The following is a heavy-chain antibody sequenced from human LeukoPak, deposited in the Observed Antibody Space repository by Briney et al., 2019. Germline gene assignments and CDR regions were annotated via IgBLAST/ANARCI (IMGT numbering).Heavy chain of an antibody. Sequence: PSETLSLTCTVSGGSISGYYWSWIRQPPGKGLEWIGEINHSGSTNHNPSLKSRVTISVDTSKNQFSLKLSSVTAADTAVYYCARGTYYDILTGYSDAFDIWGQGTMVTVSS. CDR2: INHSGST. D-gene: IGHD3-9*01. CDR3: ARGTYYDILTGYSDAFDI. V-gene: IGHV4-34*01. CDR1: GGSISGYY. J-gene: IGHJ3*02.